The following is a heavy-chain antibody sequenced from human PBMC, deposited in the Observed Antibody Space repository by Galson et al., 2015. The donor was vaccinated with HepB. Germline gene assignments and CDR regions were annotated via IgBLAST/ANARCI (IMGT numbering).Heavy chain of an antibody. CDR1: GFTFSSYG. V-gene: IGHV3-30*18. CDR2: ISYDGSNK. Sequence: SLRLSCAASGFTFSSYGMHWVRQAPGKGLEWVAFISYDGSNKYYVDSVKGRFTISRDNSKNTLYLQMNSLRAEDTAVYYCAKNGGYGDYGPHMDVWGKGTTVTVSS. J-gene: IGHJ6*03. CDR3: AKNGGYGDYGPHMDV. D-gene: IGHD4-17*01.